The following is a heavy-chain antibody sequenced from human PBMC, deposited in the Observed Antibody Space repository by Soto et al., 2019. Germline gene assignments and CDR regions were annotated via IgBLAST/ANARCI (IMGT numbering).Heavy chain of an antibody. CDR2: IYHSGST. Sequence: PSETLSLTWAVSGGSISSGGYSWSWIRQPPGKGLEWIGYIYHSGSTYYNPSLKSRVTISVDRSKNQFSLKLSSVTAADTAVYYYASVPDRWGQGTLVTVSS. CDR1: GGSISSGGYS. CDR3: ASVPDR. V-gene: IGHV4-30-2*01. D-gene: IGHD2-2*01. J-gene: IGHJ5*02.